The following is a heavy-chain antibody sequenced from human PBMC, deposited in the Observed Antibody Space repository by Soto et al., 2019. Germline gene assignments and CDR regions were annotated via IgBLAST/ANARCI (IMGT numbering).Heavy chain of an antibody. CDR3: ARDLGYCSSTSCYLTY. CDR1: GGTFSSYT. Sequence: SVKVSCKASGGTFSSYTISWVRQAPGQGLEWMGRIIPILGIANYAQKFQGRVTITADKSTSTAYMELSSLRSEDTAVYYCARDLGYCSSTSCYLTYWGQGTLVTVSS. CDR2: IIPILGIA. J-gene: IGHJ4*02. V-gene: IGHV1-69*04. D-gene: IGHD2-2*01.